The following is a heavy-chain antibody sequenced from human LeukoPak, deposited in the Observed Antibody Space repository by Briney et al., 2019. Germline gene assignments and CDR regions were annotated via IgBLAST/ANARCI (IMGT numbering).Heavy chain of an antibody. D-gene: IGHD6-19*01. J-gene: IGHJ3*02. CDR2: IYYSGST. CDR3: ARVGIAVAATGVFDI. CDR1: GGSISSYY. Sequence: SETLSLTCTVSGGSISSYYWSWIRQPPGKGLEWIGYIYYSGSTNYNPSLKSRVTISVDTSKNQFSLKLSSVTAADTAVYYCARVGIAVAATGVFDIWGQGTMVTVSS. V-gene: IGHV4-59*08.